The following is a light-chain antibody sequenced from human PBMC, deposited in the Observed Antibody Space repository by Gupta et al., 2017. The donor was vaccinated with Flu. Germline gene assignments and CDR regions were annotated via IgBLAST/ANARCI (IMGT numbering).Light chain of an antibody. CDR1: KLGDKY. V-gene: IGLV3-1*01. Sequence: SGDKLGDKYACCYQQKPGHSPVLVIYQDSKRPSGIPERFSGSNSRNTATLTISGTQAMDEADYYCQAWDSSTAGVFGTGTKVTVL. J-gene: IGLJ1*01. CDR2: QDS. CDR3: QAWDSSTAGV.